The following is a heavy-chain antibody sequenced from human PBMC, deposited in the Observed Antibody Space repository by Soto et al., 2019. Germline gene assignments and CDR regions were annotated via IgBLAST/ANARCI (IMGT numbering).Heavy chain of an antibody. Sequence: QVQLVQSGAEVKKPGSSVKVSCKASGGTFSTYVISWVRQAPGQGLEWMGRVIPMSGSSNYAQKFQGRVTITADKDTSIAYMEVRSLRSEDTAMYYCARGRPRSGPPFYYYGLDVWGQGTTVIVSS. CDR1: GGTFSTYV. CDR3: ARGRPRSGPPFYYYGLDV. J-gene: IGHJ6*02. CDR2: VIPMSGSS. V-gene: IGHV1-69*06. D-gene: IGHD1-26*01.